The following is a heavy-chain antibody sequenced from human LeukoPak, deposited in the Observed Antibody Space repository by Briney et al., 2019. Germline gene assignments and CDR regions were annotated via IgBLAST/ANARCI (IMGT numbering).Heavy chain of an antibody. CDR3: ARSGMEWSEDWFDP. D-gene: IGHD3-3*01. Sequence: PSETLSLTCAVSGGSISSGGYSWSWIRQPPGKGLEWTGYIYYSGSTNYNPSLKSRVTISVDTSKNQFSLKLSSVTAADTAVYYCARSGMEWSEDWFDPWGQGTLVTVSS. V-gene: IGHV4-61*08. J-gene: IGHJ5*02. CDR2: IYYSGST. CDR1: GGSISSGGYS.